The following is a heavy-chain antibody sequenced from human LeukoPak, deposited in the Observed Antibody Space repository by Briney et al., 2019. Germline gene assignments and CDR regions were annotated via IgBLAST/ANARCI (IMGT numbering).Heavy chain of an antibody. CDR2: ITPIFGTA. CDR3: ARDATPLRYSSGWYVAFDI. J-gene: IGHJ3*02. CDR1: GGTFSSYA. V-gene: IGHV1-69*05. D-gene: IGHD6-19*01. Sequence: SVKVSCKASGGTFSSYAISWVRQAPGQGLEWMGRITPIFGTANYAQKFQSRVTITTDESTSTAYMELSSLRSEDTAVYYCARDATPLRYSSGWYVAFDIWGQGTMVTVSS.